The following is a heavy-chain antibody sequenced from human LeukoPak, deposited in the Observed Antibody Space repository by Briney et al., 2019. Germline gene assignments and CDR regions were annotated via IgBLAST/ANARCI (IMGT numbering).Heavy chain of an antibody. D-gene: IGHD5-18*01. CDR1: GYTFTDFY. Sequence: ASVKVSCKASGYTFTDFYIHWMRQAPGQGLEWMGWITPNSGGTIYGQKFQGRVTLTRDTSTSTAYMELSRLRSDDTAVYYCARAHSYGYPRDYWGQGTLVTVSS. CDR2: ITPNSGGT. V-gene: IGHV1-2*02. CDR3: ARAHSYGYPRDY. J-gene: IGHJ4*02.